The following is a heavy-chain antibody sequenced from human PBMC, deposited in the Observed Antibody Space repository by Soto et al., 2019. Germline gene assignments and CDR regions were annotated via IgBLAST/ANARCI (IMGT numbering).Heavy chain of an antibody. D-gene: IGHD6-13*01. CDR3: AKDQGSSWYEIDY. J-gene: IGHJ4*02. Sequence: EVQLLESGGGLVQPGGSLRLCCAASGFTFSNYAVTWVRQAPGKGLEWVSTISGSGGSTYYADSVKGRFTISRDNSKNTLYLQMNSLRAEDTAEYYCAKDQGSSWYEIDYWGQGTLVTVSS. CDR1: GFTFSNYA. V-gene: IGHV3-23*01. CDR2: ISGSGGST.